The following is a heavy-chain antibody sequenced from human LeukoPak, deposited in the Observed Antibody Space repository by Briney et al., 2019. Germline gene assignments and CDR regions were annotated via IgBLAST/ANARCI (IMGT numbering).Heavy chain of an antibody. Sequence: SVKVSCKASGGTFSSYAISWVRQAPGQGLEWMGRIIPILGIANYAQKFQGRVTITADKSTSTAYMELSSLRSEDTAVYYCASPMVRGVIRGYYFDYWGQGTLVTVSS. CDR2: IIPILGIA. CDR3: ASPMVRGVIRGYYFDY. CDR1: GGTFSSYA. V-gene: IGHV1-69*04. J-gene: IGHJ4*02. D-gene: IGHD3-10*01.